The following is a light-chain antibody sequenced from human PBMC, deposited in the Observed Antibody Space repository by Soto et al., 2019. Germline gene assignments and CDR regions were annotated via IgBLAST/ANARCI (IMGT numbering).Light chain of an antibody. CDR1: QSLFYSPTNQNY. Sequence: DFVMTQSPDSLAVSLGERATINCKSSQSLFYSPTNQNYLAWYQQKPGQPPKLPIYWASTRGSGVPDRFSGSGSGTDFTLTISSLQAEDVAVYYCQQYYTTPMYTFGQGTKLEIK. CDR3: QQYYTTPMYT. J-gene: IGKJ2*01. V-gene: IGKV4-1*01. CDR2: WAS.